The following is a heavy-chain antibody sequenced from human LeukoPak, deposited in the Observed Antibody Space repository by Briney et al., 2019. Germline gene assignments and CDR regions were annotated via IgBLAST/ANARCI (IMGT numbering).Heavy chain of an antibody. D-gene: IGHD1-26*01. CDR3: ARENSGSYSRYFDY. CDR1: GFTFSSYG. V-gene: IGHV3-30*03. J-gene: IGHJ4*02. CDR2: ISYDGSHK. Sequence: GRSLRLSCAASGFTFSSYGIHWVRQAPGKGLEWVAVISYDGSHKYYADSVKGRFTISRDNSKNTLYLQMNSLIAEDTAVYYCARENSGSYSRYFDYWGQGTLVTVSS.